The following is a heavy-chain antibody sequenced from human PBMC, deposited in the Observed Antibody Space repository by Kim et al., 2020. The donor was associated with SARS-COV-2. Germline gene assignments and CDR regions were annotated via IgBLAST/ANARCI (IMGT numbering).Heavy chain of an antibody. Sequence: GGSLRLSCAASGFTFSDYYMSWIRQAPGKGREWVSYISSSGSTIYYADSVKGRFTISRDNAKNSLYLQMNSLRAEDTAVYYCARVWPSMSERRGYSYGYSEYFHHWGQGPLVTVSA. CDR1: GFTFSDYY. CDR2: ISSSGSTI. CDR3: ARVWPSMSERRGYSYGYSEYFHH. D-gene: IGHD5-18*01. J-gene: IGHJ1*01. V-gene: IGHV3-11*01.